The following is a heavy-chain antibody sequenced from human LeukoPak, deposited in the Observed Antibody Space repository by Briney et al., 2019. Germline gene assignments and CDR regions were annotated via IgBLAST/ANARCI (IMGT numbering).Heavy chain of an antibody. CDR2: ISGSGGST. CDR3: AKDITMIVVVMDAFDI. V-gene: IGHV3-23*01. J-gene: IGHJ3*02. D-gene: IGHD3-22*01. Sequence: GSLRLSCAASGFTFSSYAMSWVRQAPGKGLEWVSAISGSGGSTYYADSVKGRLTISRDNSKNTLYLQMNSLRAEDTAVYYCAKDITMIVVVMDAFDIWGQGTMVTVSS. CDR1: GFTFSSYA.